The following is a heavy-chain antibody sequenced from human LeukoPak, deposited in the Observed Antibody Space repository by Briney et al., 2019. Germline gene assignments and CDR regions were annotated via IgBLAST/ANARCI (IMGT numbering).Heavy chain of an antibody. J-gene: IGHJ4*02. V-gene: IGHV3-64*01. D-gene: IGHD2/OR15-2a*01. CDR1: GFNFSAHA. CDR2: ISSNGINT. Sequence: GGSLRLSCVGSGFNFSAHAMHWVRQAPGKGLEYVSAISSNGINTDYANSVKGRLTISRDNSKNTLFLQMGSLRVEDMAVYYCAREASAENSGWFFDYWGQGTLVTVSS. CDR3: AREASAENSGWFFDY.